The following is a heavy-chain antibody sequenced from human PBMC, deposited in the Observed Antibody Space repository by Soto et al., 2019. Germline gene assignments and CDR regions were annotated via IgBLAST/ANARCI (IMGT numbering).Heavy chain of an antibody. D-gene: IGHD5-18*01. Sequence: GGSLRLSCAASGVTFSSYAMSWVRQAPGKGLEWVSAISGSGGSTYYADSVKGRFTISRDNSKNTLYLQMNSLRAEDTAVYYCAKAGNVDTHVYFDYWGQGTLVTVSS. CDR3: AKAGNVDTHVYFDY. CDR1: GVTFSSYA. J-gene: IGHJ4*02. CDR2: ISGSGGST. V-gene: IGHV3-23*01.